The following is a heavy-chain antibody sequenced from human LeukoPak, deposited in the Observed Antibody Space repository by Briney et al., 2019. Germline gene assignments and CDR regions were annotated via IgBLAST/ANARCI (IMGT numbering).Heavy chain of an antibody. CDR2: IYYSGST. V-gene: IGHV4-30-4*01. CDR3: ARVGFYGFDP. Sequence: SQTLSLTCTVSGGSISSGNSYWSWIRQPPGKGLEWIGYIYYSGSTYYNPSLKSRVTISVDTSKNQFSLKLSSVTAADTAVYYCARVGFYGFDPWGQGTLVTVSS. D-gene: IGHD2/OR15-2a*01. CDR1: GGSISSGNSY. J-gene: IGHJ5*02.